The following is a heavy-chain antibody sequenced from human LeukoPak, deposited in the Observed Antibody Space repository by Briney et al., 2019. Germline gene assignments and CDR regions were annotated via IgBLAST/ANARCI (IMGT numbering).Heavy chain of an antibody. D-gene: IGHD3-16*01. CDR1: GGSISSSSYY. V-gene: IGHV4-39*07. CDR2: IYYSGST. J-gene: IGHJ4*02. CDR3: ARSYDVGGYFDY. Sequence: SETLSLTCTVSGGSISSSSYYWGWIRQPPGKGLEWIGSIYYSGSTYYNPSLKSRVTISVDTSKNQFSLKLSSVTAADTAVYYCARSYDVGGYFDYWGQGTLVTVSS.